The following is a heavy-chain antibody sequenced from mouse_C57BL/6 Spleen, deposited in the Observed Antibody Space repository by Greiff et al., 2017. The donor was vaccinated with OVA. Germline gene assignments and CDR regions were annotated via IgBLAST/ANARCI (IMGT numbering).Heavy chain of an antibody. CDR3: ARYRGSRNWYFDV. CDR2: IRNKANGYTT. V-gene: IGHV7-3*01. Sequence: EVMLVESGGGLVQPGGSLSLSCAASGFTFTDYYMSWVRQPPGKALEWLGFIRNKANGYTTEYSASVKGRFTISRDNSQSILYLQMNALRAEDSATYYCARYRGSRNWYFDVWGTGTTVTVSS. D-gene: IGHD1-1*01. J-gene: IGHJ1*03. CDR1: GFTFTDYY.